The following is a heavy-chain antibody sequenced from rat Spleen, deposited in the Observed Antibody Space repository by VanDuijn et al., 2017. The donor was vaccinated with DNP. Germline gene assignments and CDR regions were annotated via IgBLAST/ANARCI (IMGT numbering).Heavy chain of an antibody. D-gene: IGHD5-1*01. J-gene: IGHJ2*01. V-gene: IGHV5-20*01. CDR1: GFTFSDYY. CDR2: ISYDGGST. CDR3: ATRPSGSFDY. Sequence: EVQLVESGGGLVQPGRSVKLSCAASGFTFSDYYMAWVRQAPTKGLEWVASISYDGGSTYYRDSVKGRFTISRDNTKSTLYLQIDSLRSEDTATYYCATRPSGSFDYWGQGVMVTVSS.